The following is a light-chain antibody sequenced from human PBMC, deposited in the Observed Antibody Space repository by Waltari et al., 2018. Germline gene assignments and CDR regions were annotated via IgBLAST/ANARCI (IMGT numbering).Light chain of an antibody. J-gene: IGLJ3*02. CDR1: ALPHQY. CDR2: KDT. CDR3: QSADSSGTYWM. Sequence: SYELTQPPSVSVSPGQPARTTCSGDALPHQYTYWYQQKPGQAPLLVIYKDTARPSGIPERFSGSSSGTTVTLTISGLQAEDEADYYCQSADSSGTYWMFGGGTKLTVL. V-gene: IGLV3-25*03.